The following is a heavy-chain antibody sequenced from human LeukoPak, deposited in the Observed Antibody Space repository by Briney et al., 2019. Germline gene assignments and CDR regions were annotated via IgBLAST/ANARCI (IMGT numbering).Heavy chain of an antibody. D-gene: IGHD6-19*01. CDR1: GFTFSSYS. Sequence: GGSLRLSCAASGFTFSSYSMNWVRQAPGKGLEWVSSISSSSSYIYYADSVKGRFTISRDNAKNSLYLQMNSLRAEDTAVYYCASSIAVAGPPRYFDYWGQGTLVTVSS. V-gene: IGHV3-21*01. CDR2: ISSSSSYI. CDR3: ASSIAVAGPPRYFDY. J-gene: IGHJ4*02.